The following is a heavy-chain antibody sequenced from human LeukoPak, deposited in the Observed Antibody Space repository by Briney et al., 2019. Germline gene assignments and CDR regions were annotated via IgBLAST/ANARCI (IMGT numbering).Heavy chain of an antibody. Sequence: PSETLSLTCTVSGYSISSGYYWGWIRQPPGKGLEWIGSIYHSGSTYYNPSLKSRVTISVDTSKNQFSLKLSSVTAADTAVYYCARVLVVRGVIISEKYYFDYWGQGTLVTVSS. CDR2: IYHSGST. CDR3: ARVLVVRGVIISEKYYFDY. V-gene: IGHV4-38-2*02. J-gene: IGHJ4*02. CDR1: GYSISSGYY. D-gene: IGHD3-10*01.